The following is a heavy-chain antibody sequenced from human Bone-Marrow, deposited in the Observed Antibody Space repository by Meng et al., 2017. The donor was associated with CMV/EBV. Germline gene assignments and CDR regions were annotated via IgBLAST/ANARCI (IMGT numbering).Heavy chain of an antibody. Sequence: GESLKISCAASGFTFSSYWMSWVRQAPGKGLEWVANIKQDGSEKYYVDSVKGRFTISRDNAKNSLYLQMNSLRAEDTAVYYCARDSRVDTAMVVYGLDVWGQGTTVTVDS. D-gene: IGHD5-18*01. CDR3: ARDSRVDTAMVVYGLDV. CDR2: IKQDGSEK. V-gene: IGHV3-7*01. CDR1: GFTFSSYW. J-gene: IGHJ6*01.